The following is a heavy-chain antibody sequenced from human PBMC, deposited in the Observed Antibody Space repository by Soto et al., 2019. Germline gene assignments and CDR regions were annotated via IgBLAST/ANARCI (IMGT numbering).Heavy chain of an antibody. CDR1: GGSISTSNW. CDR3: ARRERDYYYGMDV. Sequence: PSETLSLTCAVSGGSISTSNWWSWVRQPPGKGLEWIGEIYHSGSTNYNPSLKSRVTISVDKSKNQFSLKLSSVTAADTAVYYCARRERDYYYGMDVWGQGTTVTVSS. J-gene: IGHJ6*02. CDR2: IYHSGST. D-gene: IGHD1-26*01. V-gene: IGHV4-4*02.